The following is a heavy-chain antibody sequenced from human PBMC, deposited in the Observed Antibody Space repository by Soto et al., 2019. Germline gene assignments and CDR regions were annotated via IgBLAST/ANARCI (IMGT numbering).Heavy chain of an antibody. V-gene: IGHV4-59*01. Sequence: QVQLQESGPGLVKPSETLSLTCTVSGGSISSYYWSWIRQPPGKGLEWIGYIYYSGSTNYNPSIKSPGTTSVDTPKNQFSLRLSSVTAAYTAVYYCARGRIQLWYPFDYWGQGTLVTVSS. J-gene: IGHJ4*02. CDR2: IYYSGST. CDR3: ARGRIQLWYPFDY. D-gene: IGHD5-18*01. CDR1: GGSISSYY.